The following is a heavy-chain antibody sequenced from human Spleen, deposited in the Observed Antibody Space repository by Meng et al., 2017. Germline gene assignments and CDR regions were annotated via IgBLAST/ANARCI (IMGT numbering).Heavy chain of an antibody. J-gene: IGHJ4*02. CDR3: ARERRYSSGWYFDY. D-gene: IGHD6-19*01. CDR2: IYTSGST. Sequence: SETLSLTCVVSGGSIVGSYWSWIRHPAGKGLEWIGRIYTSGSTNYNPSLKSRVTMSVDTSKNQFSLKLSSVTAADTAVYYCARERRYSSGWYFDYWGQGTLVTVSS. CDR1: GGSIVGSY. V-gene: IGHV4-4*07.